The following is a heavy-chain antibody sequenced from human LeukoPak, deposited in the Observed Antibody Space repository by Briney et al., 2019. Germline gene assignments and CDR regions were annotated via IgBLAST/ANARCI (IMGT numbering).Heavy chain of an antibody. V-gene: IGHV3-15*01. CDR1: GFTFSNAW. D-gene: IGHD3-10*01. Sequence: GGSLRLSCAASGFTFSNAWMSWVRQAPGKGLEWVGRIKSKTDGGTTDYAAPVKGRFTIPRDDSKNTLYLQMNSLKTEDTAVYYCTTISLFGDYYYYYGMDVWGQGTTVTVSS. J-gene: IGHJ6*02. CDR2: IKSKTDGGTT. CDR3: TTISLFGDYYYYYGMDV.